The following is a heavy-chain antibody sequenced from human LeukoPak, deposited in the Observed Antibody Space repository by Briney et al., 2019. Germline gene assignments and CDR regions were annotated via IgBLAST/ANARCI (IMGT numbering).Heavy chain of an antibody. CDR2: ITYEGNDQ. D-gene: IGHD5-12*01. CDR3: ARPAIPGYSKSSFDF. J-gene: IGHJ4*02. Sequence: GGSLRLSRAVSGFTFSTYGMYWFRQAPGKGLEWVALITYEGNDQYYADSVKGRFTVSRDKSKSTLYLQINSLRPEDTAVYYCARPAIPGYSKSSFDFWGQGTLVSVSS. V-gene: IGHV3-30*03. CDR1: GFTFSTYG.